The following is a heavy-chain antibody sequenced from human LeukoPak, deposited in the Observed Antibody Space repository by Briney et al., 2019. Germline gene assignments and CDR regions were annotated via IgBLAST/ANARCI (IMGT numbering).Heavy chain of an antibody. Sequence: ASVKVSCKASGYSFTNHAIHWVRQAPGQRLEWMGWINVGNANTKYSQMFQGRVTITRDTSANTAYMELRSLTSEDTAVYYCAADLSNPRMGASYLDSWGQGTLVTVSS. V-gene: IGHV1-3*01. CDR1: GYSFTNHA. J-gene: IGHJ4*02. CDR3: AADLSNPRMGASYLDS. CDR2: INVGNANT. D-gene: IGHD3-16*01.